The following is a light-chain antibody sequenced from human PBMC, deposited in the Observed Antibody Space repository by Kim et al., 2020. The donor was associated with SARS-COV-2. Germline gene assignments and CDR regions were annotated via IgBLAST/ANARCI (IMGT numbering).Light chain of an antibody. V-gene: IGKV3-15*01. J-gene: IGKJ4*01. CDR3: QQYKSWPLT. CDR2: DAS. CDR1: QSVMTN. Sequence: SVSPGERVTLSCRASQSVMTNVAWYQQKPGQAPRLLIYDASTRATGIPVRFSGTGSGTEFSLTISSLQSEDCAVYYCQQYKSWPLTFGGGTKLEI.